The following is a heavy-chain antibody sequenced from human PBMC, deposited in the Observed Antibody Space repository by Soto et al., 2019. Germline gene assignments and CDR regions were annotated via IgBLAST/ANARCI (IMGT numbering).Heavy chain of an antibody. Sequence: SETLSLTCTVSGDSIRSSSYWGWIRQPPGKGLEWNGSIYSTGNTYYNPSLNSQVTISVDTSKNQFSLNLISVTAADTAVYYCRRSSRYSTDVWGQGTTVT. V-gene: IGHV4-39*01. J-gene: IGHJ6*02. CDR2: IYSTGNT. CDR1: GDSIRSSSY. D-gene: IGHD6-13*01. CDR3: RRSSRYSTDV.